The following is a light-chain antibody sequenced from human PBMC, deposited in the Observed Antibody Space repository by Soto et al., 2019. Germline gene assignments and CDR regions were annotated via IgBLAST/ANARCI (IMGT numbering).Light chain of an antibody. CDR1: QSVSNF. Sequence: EIVLTQSPATLSLSPGERATLTCRAGQSVSNFLAWYQHKPGQAPRLLIYDASIRATGVPARFSGSGSGTDFTLTISSLEPEDFAVYYCHQRSNWPPDTFGQGTRLEI. CDR3: HQRSNWPPDT. J-gene: IGKJ5*01. V-gene: IGKV3-11*01. CDR2: DAS.